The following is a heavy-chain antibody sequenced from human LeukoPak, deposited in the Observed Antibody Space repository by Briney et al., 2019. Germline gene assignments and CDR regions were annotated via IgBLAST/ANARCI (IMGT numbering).Heavy chain of an antibody. CDR3: ARWSPDYYDSSLDAFDI. V-gene: IGHV5-51*01. CDR1: GYSFTSFW. D-gene: IGHD3-22*01. Sequence: GESLKISCKGSGYSFTSFWIAWVRQMPGKGLEWMGIIYPGDSDTRYSPSFQGQVTISADKSISTAYLQWSSLKASDTAMYYCARWSPDYYDSSLDAFDIWGQGTMVTVSS. CDR2: IYPGDSDT. J-gene: IGHJ3*02.